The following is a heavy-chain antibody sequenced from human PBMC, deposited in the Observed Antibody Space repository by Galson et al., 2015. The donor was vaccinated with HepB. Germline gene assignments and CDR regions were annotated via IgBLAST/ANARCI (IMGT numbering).Heavy chain of an antibody. D-gene: IGHD6-13*01. J-gene: IGHJ1*01. V-gene: IGHV1-18*01. CDR3: ATAAAQQLARPTVRGAQH. CDR1: GYTFTSYG. CDR2: ISAYNGNT. Sequence: SVKVSCKASGYTFTSYGISWVRQAPGQGLEWMGWISAYNGNTNYAQKLQGRVTMTTDTSTSTAYRELRSLRSDDTAAYYCATAAAQQLARPTVRGAQHWGQGTLVTVSS.